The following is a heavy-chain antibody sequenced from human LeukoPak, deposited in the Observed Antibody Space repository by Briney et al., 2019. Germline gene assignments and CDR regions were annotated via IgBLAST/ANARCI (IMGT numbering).Heavy chain of an antibody. CDR3: ARETGGVVVPAAINWFDP. CDR2: IKQDGSEK. V-gene: IGHV3-7*01. CDR1: GFTFSSYW. J-gene: IGHJ5*02. Sequence: GGSLRLSCAASGFTFSSYWMSWVRQAPGKGLEWVANIKQDGSEKYYVDSVKGRFTISRDNAKNSLYLQMNSLRAEDTAVYYCARETGGVVVPAAINWFDPWGQGTLVTVSS. D-gene: IGHD2-2*02.